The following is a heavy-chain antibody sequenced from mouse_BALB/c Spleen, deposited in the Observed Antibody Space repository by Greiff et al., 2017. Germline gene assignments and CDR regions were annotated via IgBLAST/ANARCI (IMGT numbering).Heavy chain of an antibody. CDR3: ARLGSPTVPFDY. CDR1: GYAFTSYN. Sequence: EVKLMESGPELVKPGASVKVSCKASGYAFTSYNMYWVKQSHGKSLEWIGYIDPYNGGTSYNQKFKGKATLTVDKSSSTAYMHLNSLTSEDSAVYYCARLGSPTVPFDYWGQGTTLTVSS. V-gene: IGHV1S135*01. CDR2: IDPYNGGT. J-gene: IGHJ2*01. D-gene: IGHD1-1*01.